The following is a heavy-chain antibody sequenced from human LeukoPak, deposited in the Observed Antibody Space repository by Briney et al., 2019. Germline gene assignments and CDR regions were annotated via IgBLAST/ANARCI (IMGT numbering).Heavy chain of an antibody. Sequence: SETLSLTCGVNGGSLSGYYWIWIRQTPTQELEWIGEINHSGSTNYNPSLKSRVTISVDTSKNQFYLSLTSRTAADTAVYYCARRRWSSSSGIGYWGRGTRVTVSP. CDR2: INHSGST. CDR1: GGSLSGYY. CDR3: ARRRWSSSSGIGY. J-gene: IGHJ4*02. D-gene: IGHD6-6*01. V-gene: IGHV4-34*01.